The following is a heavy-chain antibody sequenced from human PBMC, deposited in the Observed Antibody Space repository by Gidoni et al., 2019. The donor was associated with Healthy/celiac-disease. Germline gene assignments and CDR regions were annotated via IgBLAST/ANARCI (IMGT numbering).Heavy chain of an antibody. J-gene: IGHJ4*02. Sequence: EVQLVESGGGLVQPVRSLSLSCTASGFTFGYYAMSWLRRAPGKGMDGVGFIRSKAYGGKTEYAASVKGRFTISRDDSKSIAYLQMNSLKTEDTAVYYCTRVGHYYGSGINWGQGTLVTVSS. D-gene: IGHD3-10*01. CDR3: TRVGHYYGSGIN. CDR1: GFTFGYYA. CDR2: IRSKAYGGKT. V-gene: IGHV3-49*03.